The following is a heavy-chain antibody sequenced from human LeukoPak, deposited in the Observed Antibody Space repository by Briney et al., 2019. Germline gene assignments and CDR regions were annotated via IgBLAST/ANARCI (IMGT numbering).Heavy chain of an antibody. CDR3: TRVGYIDEGIDY. CDR1: GFTVSNNY. Sequence: GGSLRLSCVVSGFTVSNNYMSWVRQAPRKGLEWVSLIYSGGSAYYADSVKGRFTISRDNAKNSLYLQMNSLRAEDTAIYYCTRVGYIDEGIDYWGQGTLVTVSS. J-gene: IGHJ4*02. CDR2: IYSGGSA. D-gene: IGHD5-24*01. V-gene: IGHV3-66*01.